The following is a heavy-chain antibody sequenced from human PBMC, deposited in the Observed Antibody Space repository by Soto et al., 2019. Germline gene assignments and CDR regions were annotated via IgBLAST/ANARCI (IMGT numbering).Heavy chain of an antibody. D-gene: IGHD5-12*01. Sequence: PSETLSLTCTVSGVSISSDDYYWIWIRQPPGKGLEWIGYIYYRGSTYYNPSLKSRVFMLVDTSKDQFFLKLTSVTAADTAVYYCARGVVQVATTFDAFDIWGQGTMVTVSS. V-gene: IGHV4-30-4*01. J-gene: IGHJ3*02. CDR2: IYYRGST. CDR3: ARGVVQVATTFDAFDI. CDR1: GVSISSDDYY.